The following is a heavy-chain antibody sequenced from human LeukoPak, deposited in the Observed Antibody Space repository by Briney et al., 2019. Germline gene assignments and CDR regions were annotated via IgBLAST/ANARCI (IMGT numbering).Heavy chain of an antibody. Sequence: SETLSLTCTVSGGSISSYYWSWIRQPPGKELGWIGYIYYSGSTNYNPSLKSRVTISVDTSKNQISLTLSSVTAADTAVYYCARYDSSGYLPDYWGQGSLVTVSS. J-gene: IGHJ4*02. CDR1: GGSISSYY. CDR3: ARYDSSGYLPDY. V-gene: IGHV4-59*01. CDR2: IYYSGST. D-gene: IGHD3-22*01.